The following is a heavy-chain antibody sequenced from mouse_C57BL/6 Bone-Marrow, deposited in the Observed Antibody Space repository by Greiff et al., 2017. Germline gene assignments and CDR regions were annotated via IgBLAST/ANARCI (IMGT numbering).Heavy chain of an antibody. CDR1: GYTFTRYW. CDR2: IDPKSGGT. V-gene: IGHV1-72*01. J-gene: IGHJ2*01. Sequence: VQLQQPGAELVKPGASVKLSCKASGYTFTRYWLPWVKQRPGRGLEWIGRIDPKSGGTKDNEKFKSKATLAVAKTSSTAYMQLSSLTSEDSAVDYCAREVLLGVDYWGQGTTLTGAS. D-gene: IGHD1-1*01. CDR3: AREVLLGVDY.